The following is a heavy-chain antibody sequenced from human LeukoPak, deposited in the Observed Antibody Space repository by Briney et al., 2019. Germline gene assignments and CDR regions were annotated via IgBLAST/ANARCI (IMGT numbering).Heavy chain of an antibody. CDR2: IWHDGSNK. CDR1: GFTFSRSG. D-gene: IGHD4-23*01. CDR3: AKDKGKNSFDY. Sequence: GGSLRLSCVASGFTFSRSGMHWVRQAPGKGLEGVTFIWHDGSNKYYAESVKDRFTISRDNSKNTVYLQMNNLRAEDTAVYYCAKDKGKNSFDYWGQGTLVTVSS. J-gene: IGHJ4*02. V-gene: IGHV3-30*02.